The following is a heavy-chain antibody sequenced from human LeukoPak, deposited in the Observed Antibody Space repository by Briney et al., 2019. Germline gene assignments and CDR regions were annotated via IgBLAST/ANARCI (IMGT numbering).Heavy chain of an antibody. J-gene: IGHJ4*02. CDR1: GFTFSNYG. Sequence: QPGGSLRLSCAACGFTFSNYGMHGVRQSPGKGPVWVARINIGGSYTSYADSVKGRFIISRDDAKNNLYMHMSSLRVDNTAVYYSARDFDAGGTPGDEFDYWGRGTLVTVSS. D-gene: IGHD4-23*01. CDR2: INIGGSYT. V-gene: IGHV3-74*01. CDR3: ARDFDAGGTPGDEFDY.